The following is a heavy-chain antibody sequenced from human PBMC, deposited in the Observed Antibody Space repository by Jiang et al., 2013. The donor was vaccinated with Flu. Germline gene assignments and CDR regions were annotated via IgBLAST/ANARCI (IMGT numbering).Heavy chain of an antibody. CDR1: GDSVSSNSAA. Sequence: SQTLSLTCAISGDSVSSNSAAWNWIRQSPSRGLEWLGRAYYRSQWYIDYAMTVKGRIIVTPDTSKNQFSXQLNSVTPQDTAVYYCVRGAGAADYWGQGTLVTVSS. V-gene: IGHV6-1*01. CDR2: AYYRSQWYI. J-gene: IGHJ4*02. D-gene: IGHD2-15*01. CDR3: VRGAGAADY.